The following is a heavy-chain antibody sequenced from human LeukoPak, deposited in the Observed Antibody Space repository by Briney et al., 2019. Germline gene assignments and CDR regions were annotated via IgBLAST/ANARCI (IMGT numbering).Heavy chain of an antibody. Sequence: ASVKVSCKASGYTFTSYYIHWVRQAPGQGLEWMGIINPSGGSTSYAQKFQGRVTMTRDTSTSTVYMELSSLRSEDTAVYYCARSDAARDPFDYWGQGTLVTVSS. CDR1: GYTFTSYY. CDR3: ARSDAARDPFDY. J-gene: IGHJ4*02. V-gene: IGHV1-46*01. CDR2: INPSGGST. D-gene: IGHD6-6*01.